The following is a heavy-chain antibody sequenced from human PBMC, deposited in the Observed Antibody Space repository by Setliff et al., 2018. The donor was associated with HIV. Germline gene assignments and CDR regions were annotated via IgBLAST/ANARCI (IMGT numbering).Heavy chain of an antibody. D-gene: IGHD6-6*01. CDR2: ISGYNDKT. V-gene: IGHV1-18*01. J-gene: IGHJ4*02. CDR3: ARARSTSSHFDF. Sequence: ASVKVSCKISGYTLTEVSMHWVRQAPGKGLEWMGWISGYNDKTDYSQKFQGRLSMTTDTSTSTAYMELRSLTSDDTAFYYCARARSTSSHFDFWGQGALVTVSS. CDR1: GYTLTEVS.